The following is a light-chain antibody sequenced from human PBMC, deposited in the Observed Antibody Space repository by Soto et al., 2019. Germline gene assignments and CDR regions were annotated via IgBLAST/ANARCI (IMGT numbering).Light chain of an antibody. CDR1: QSVSSSY. Sequence: EIVLTQSPGTLSLSPGERATLSCRANQSVSSSYLAWYQQKPGQAPRLLIYGASSRATGIPDRFSGSGSGTDFTLTISRLEPEDFAVYYCQQYGSSRSATFGQGTKLEIK. CDR2: GAS. CDR3: QQYGSSRSAT. V-gene: IGKV3-20*01. J-gene: IGKJ2*01.